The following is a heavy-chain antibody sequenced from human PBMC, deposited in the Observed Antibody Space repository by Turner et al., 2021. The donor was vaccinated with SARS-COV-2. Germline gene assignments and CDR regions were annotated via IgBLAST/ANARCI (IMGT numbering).Heavy chain of an antibody. D-gene: IGHD2-2*01. CDR1: GFTFHINW. V-gene: IGHV3-74*01. CDR3: ARGHCSSTSCYGVAYYAMDV. CDR2: INSDGSIT. Sequence: EVQLVESGGGLVQPGGSLRPSWDASGFTFHINWMHWVRQAPGKGLVWVSNINSDGSITNYADSVKGRFTISRDNAKNTLYLQMNSLRAEDTAVYYCARGHCSSTSCYGVAYYAMDVWGHGTTVAVSS. J-gene: IGHJ6*02.